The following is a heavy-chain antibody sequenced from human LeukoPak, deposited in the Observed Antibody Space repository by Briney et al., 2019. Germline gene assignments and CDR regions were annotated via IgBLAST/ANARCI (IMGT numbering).Heavy chain of an antibody. Sequence: PGGSLRLSCAASGLAFSSYAMGWVRQAPGKGLEWVSTISVASNTFHADSVKGRFTISRDNSRNTVYLQMTSLRADDTAVYYCADYGVSGVRNNFYWGQGTLVTVSS. J-gene: IGHJ4*02. V-gene: IGHV3-23*01. D-gene: IGHD3-3*01. CDR3: ADYGVSGVRNNFY. CDR1: GLAFSSYA. CDR2: ISVASNT.